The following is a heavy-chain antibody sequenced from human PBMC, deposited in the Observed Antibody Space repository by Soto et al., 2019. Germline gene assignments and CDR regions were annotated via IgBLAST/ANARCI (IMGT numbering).Heavy chain of an antibody. CDR1: GGSVSSGSYY. CDR3: ARARRYDILTGSKYFDY. Sequence: SETLSLTCTVSGGSVSSGSYYWSWIRQPPGKGLEWIGYIYYSGSTNYNPSLKSRVTISVDTSKNQFSLKLSSVTAADTAVYYYARARRYDILTGSKYFDYWGQGTLVTVSS. CDR2: IYYSGST. J-gene: IGHJ4*02. V-gene: IGHV4-61*01. D-gene: IGHD3-9*01.